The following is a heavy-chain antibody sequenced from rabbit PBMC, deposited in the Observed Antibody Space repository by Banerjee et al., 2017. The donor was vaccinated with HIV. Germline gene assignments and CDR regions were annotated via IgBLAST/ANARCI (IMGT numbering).Heavy chain of an antibody. Sequence: SLEVSGGDLVKPGASLPLTCTASGFSFSTSYYMCWVRQAPGKGPEWIGCINTGGGSTYYASWAKGRFTISKTSSTTVTLQMTSMTGADTDTYFCARWVSGSNYWDLWGPGTLVTVS. CDR2: INTGGGST. CDR3: ARWVSGSNYWDL. J-gene: IGHJ6*01. CDR1: GFSFSTSYY. V-gene: IGHV1S40*01. D-gene: IGHD8-1*01.